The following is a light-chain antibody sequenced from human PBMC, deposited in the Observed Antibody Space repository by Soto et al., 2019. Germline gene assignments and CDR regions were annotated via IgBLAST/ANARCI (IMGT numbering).Light chain of an antibody. CDR3: CSYAGSDTYV. Sequence: QSALTQPRSVSGSPGQSVTISCTGTSSDVGGHNYVSWYQQHPGKAPKLMISSVSKRPSGVPDRFSGSKSGNTASLTISGLQADDEADYYCCSYAGSDTYVFGTGTKLTVL. CDR1: SSDVGGHNY. V-gene: IGLV2-11*01. CDR2: SVS. J-gene: IGLJ1*01.